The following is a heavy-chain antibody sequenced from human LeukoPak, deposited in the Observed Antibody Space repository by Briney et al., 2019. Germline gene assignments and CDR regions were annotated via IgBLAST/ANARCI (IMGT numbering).Heavy chain of an antibody. V-gene: IGHV1-2*02. Sequence: ASVKVSCKASGYMFTGYYIHWVRQAPGQGLEWMGWINPKRGGANYAQKFQGRLTMTRDTSINTAYMELSSLRYDDTALYYCARSPIAVLPAAIMSLRAPSDYWGQGTLVTVSS. CDR3: ARSPIAVLPAAIMSLRAPSDY. CDR2: INPKRGGA. D-gene: IGHD2-2*02. J-gene: IGHJ4*02. CDR1: GYMFTGYY.